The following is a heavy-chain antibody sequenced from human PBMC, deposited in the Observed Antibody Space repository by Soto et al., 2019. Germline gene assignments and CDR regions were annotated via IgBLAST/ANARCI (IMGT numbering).Heavy chain of an antibody. V-gene: IGHV3-30*18. CDR3: AKEWVYDSSGWSFDY. CDR1: EFTFSSYG. D-gene: IGHD3-22*01. Sequence: GGPLRLSCAASEFTFSSYGMHWVRQAPGKGLEWVGVISDDGSNKYYADSVKGRFTISRDNSKNTLYLQMNSLRAEDTAVYCCAKEWVYDSSGWSFDYWGQGTLVTVSS. CDR2: ISDDGSNK. J-gene: IGHJ4*02.